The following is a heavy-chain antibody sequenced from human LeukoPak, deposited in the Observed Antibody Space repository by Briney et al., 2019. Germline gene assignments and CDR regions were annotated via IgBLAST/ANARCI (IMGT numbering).Heavy chain of an antibody. CDR3: ATFHYYDSSGYTFDY. V-gene: IGHV4-59*01. CDR2: IYYSGST. J-gene: IGHJ4*02. D-gene: IGHD3-22*01. CDR1: GGSISDYY. Sequence: SETLSLTCTVSGGSISDYYWSWIRQPPGKGLEFIGYIYYSGSTNYNPSLKSRVTISVDTSKKQFSLKVNSVTAADTAVYYCATFHYYDSSGYTFDYWGQGTLVTVSS.